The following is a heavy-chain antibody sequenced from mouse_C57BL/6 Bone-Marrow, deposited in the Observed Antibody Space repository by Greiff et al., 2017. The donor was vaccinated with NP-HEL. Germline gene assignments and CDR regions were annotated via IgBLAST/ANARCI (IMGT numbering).Heavy chain of an antibody. J-gene: IGHJ4*01. Sequence: EVQLKESGGGLVQPGGSMKLSCAASGFTFSDAWMDWVRQSPEKGLEWVAEIRNKANNHATYYAESVKGRFTISRDDSKSSVYLQMNSLRAEDTGIYYCTRDWDGDYYAMDYWGQGTSVTVSS. CDR2: IRNKANNHAT. D-gene: IGHD4-1*01. V-gene: IGHV6-6*01. CDR3: TRDWDGDYYAMDY. CDR1: GFTFSDAW.